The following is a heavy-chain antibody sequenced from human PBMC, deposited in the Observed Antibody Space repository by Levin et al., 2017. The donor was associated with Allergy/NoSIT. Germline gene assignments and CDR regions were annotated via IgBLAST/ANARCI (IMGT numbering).Heavy chain of an antibody. V-gene: IGHV1-18*01. CDR2: ISVYNGNT. J-gene: IGHJ4*02. CDR1: GYSFTTYG. D-gene: IGHD3-22*01. CDR3: ARFPPFGGYYYLYYLDS. Sequence: ASVKVSCKASGYSFTTYGITWVRQAPGQGLEWMGWISVYNGNTFYAENFRGRVTMTTDTSTDTAYMELRSLTSDDTAVYYCARFPPFGGYYYLYYLDSWGQGTLVTVSS.